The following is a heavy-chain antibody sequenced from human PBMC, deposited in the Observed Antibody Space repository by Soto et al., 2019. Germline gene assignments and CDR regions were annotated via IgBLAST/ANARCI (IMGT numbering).Heavy chain of an antibody. Sequence: ASVKVSCKASGYTYASCDSSWVRQATGQGLEWMGWMNPNSGNTGYAQKFQGRVTMTRNTSISTAYMELSSLRSEDTAVYYCAREGWFDPWGQGTLVTVSS. CDR1: GYTYASCD. CDR3: AREGWFDP. V-gene: IGHV1-8*01. J-gene: IGHJ5*02. CDR2: MNPNSGNT.